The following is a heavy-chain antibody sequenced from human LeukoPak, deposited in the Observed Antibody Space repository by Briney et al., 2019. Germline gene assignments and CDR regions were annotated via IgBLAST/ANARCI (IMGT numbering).Heavy chain of an antibody. CDR2: IYYSGST. V-gene: IGHV4-31*03. CDR3: ARDTDGYRSSYYYGMDV. Sequence: SETLSLTCTVSGGSISSGGYYWSWIRQHPGKGLEWIGYIYYSGSTYYNPSLKSRVTISVDTSKNQFSLKLSSVTAADTAVYYCARDTDGYRSSYYYGMDVWGQGTTVTVSS. J-gene: IGHJ6*02. CDR1: GGSISSGGYY. D-gene: IGHD6-25*01.